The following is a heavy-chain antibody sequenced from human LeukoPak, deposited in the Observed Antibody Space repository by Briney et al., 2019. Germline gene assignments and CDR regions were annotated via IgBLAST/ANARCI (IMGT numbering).Heavy chain of an antibody. CDR2: IYYSGNT. CDR3: ARDMTGAHWFDP. D-gene: IGHD1-14*01. CDR1: GGSISSGDYY. Sequence: SETLSLTCTVSGGSISSGDYYWSWIRQPPGKGLEWIGYIYYSGNTYYNPSLKSRLTISVDTSKNQFSLKLTAVTAADTVVYYYARDMTGAHWFDPWGQGTLVTVSS. V-gene: IGHV4-30-4*01. J-gene: IGHJ5*02.